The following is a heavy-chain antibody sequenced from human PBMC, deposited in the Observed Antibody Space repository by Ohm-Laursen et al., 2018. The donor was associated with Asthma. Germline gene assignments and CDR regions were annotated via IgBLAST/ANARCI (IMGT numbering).Heavy chain of an antibody. D-gene: IGHD1-26*01. CDR1: GASFSTYY. CDR3: ARGIVGASDDNWFDP. Sequence: SDTLSLTCTLSGASFSTYYWGWIRQPPGKGLEWIGYIYYSGSTNYNPSLKSRVTISVDTSKNQFSLKLSSVTAADTAVYYCARGIVGASDDNWFDPWGQGTLVTVSS. V-gene: IGHV4-59*07. CDR2: IYYSGST. J-gene: IGHJ5*02.